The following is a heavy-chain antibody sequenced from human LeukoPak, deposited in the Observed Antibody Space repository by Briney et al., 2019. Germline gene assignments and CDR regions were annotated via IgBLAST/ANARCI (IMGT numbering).Heavy chain of an antibody. CDR1: GGSFSGYY. J-gene: IGHJ3*02. Sequence: SETLSLTCAVYGGSFSGYYWSWIRQPPGKGLEWIGEINHSGSTNYNPSLKSRVTISVDTSKNQFSLKLSSVTAADTAVYYCARIRSIVLVVAAIRDAFDIWGQGTMVTVSS. CDR3: ARIRSIVLVVAAIRDAFDI. V-gene: IGHV4-34*01. CDR2: INHSGST. D-gene: IGHD2-15*01.